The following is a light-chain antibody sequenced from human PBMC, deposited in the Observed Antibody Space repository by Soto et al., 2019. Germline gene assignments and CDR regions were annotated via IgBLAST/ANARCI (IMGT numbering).Light chain of an antibody. J-gene: IGKJ3*01. Sequence: EIVMTQSPATLSVSPGERATLSCRASRSIRRSLAWYQQKPGQAPRLLIYGASTRATGIPARFSGSGSGTDFTLTISSLQSDDFAMYYCQQYHDWPPITFGPGTKVDIK. CDR1: RSIRRS. V-gene: IGKV3-15*01. CDR3: QQYHDWPPIT. CDR2: GAS.